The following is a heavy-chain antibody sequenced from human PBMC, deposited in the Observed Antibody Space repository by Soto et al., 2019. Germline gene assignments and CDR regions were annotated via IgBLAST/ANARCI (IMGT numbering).Heavy chain of an antibody. CDR3: AREGTSSWSGDYGMDV. Sequence: SETLSLTCIFSGCSISNYYWSWIRQPPGKGLEWIGYIYYSGSTNYNPPPKSRVTMSVDTSNNQFFLKLNSVTAADTAMYYCAREGTSSWSGDYGMDVWGQGTMVTVSS. CDR1: GCSISNYY. J-gene: IGHJ6*02. D-gene: IGHD6-13*01. CDR2: IYYSGST. V-gene: IGHV4-59*01.